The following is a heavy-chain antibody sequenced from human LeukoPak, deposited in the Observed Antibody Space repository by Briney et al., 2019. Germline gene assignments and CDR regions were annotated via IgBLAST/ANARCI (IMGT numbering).Heavy chain of an antibody. CDR2: ISSSSSYI. V-gene: IGHV3-21*01. Sequence: GGSLRLSCAASGFTLSSYSMNWVRQAPGKGLEWVSSISSSSSYIYYADSVKGRFTISRDNAKNSLYLQMNSLRAEDTAVYYCASGQLNAFDIWGQGTMVTVSS. J-gene: IGHJ3*02. CDR1: GFTLSSYS. CDR3: ASGQLNAFDI. D-gene: IGHD2-2*01.